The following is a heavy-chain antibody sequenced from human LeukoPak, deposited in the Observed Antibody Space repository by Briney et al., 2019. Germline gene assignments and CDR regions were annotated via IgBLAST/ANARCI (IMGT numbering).Heavy chain of an antibody. Sequence: PGGSLRLSCAASGFTFSSYSMNWVRQAPGKGLEWVSGISGSDGTTYYADSVKGRFTISRDNAKNSLYLQMNSLRAEDTAVYYCARSRITMVRGVDLFDYWGQGTLVIVSS. CDR1: GFTFSSYS. CDR3: ARSRITMVRGVDLFDY. J-gene: IGHJ4*02. CDR2: ISGSDGTT. D-gene: IGHD3-10*01. V-gene: IGHV3-48*04.